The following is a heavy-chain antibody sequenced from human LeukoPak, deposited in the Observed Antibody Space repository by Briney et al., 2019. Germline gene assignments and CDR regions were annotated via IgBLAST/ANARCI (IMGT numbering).Heavy chain of an antibody. V-gene: IGHV3-23*01. CDR2: ISGSGGST. D-gene: IGHD3-9*01. CDR1: GFTFSSYA. J-gene: IGHJ4*02. Sequence: GGSLRLSCAASGFTFSSYAMSWVRQAPGKGLEWVSAISGSGGSTYYADSVKGRFTISRDNSKNTLYLQMNSLRAEDTAVYYCVKQDYDILTGYYDWGQGTLVTVSS. CDR3: VKQDYDILTGYYD.